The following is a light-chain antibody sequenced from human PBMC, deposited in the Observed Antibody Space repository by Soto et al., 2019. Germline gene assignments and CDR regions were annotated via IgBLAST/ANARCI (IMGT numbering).Light chain of an antibody. CDR2: DAS. Sequence: EIVLTQSPATLSLSPGERAALSCGASQSVSSNYLAWYQQKPGLAPRLLIYDASRRATGIPDRFSGSGSGADFILSISRLEPEDFAVYYCQHRKTWPLTFGGGTKVEIK. V-gene: IGKV3D-20*01. CDR1: QSVSSNY. CDR3: QHRKTWPLT. J-gene: IGKJ4*01.